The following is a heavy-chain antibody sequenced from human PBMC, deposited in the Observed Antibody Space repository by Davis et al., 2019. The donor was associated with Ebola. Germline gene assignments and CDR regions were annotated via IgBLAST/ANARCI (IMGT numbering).Heavy chain of an antibody. D-gene: IGHD3-9*01. Sequence: SLKISCTASGFTFISYSLNWVRQAPGKGLEWFSAISSSSSYIYYADSVQGRFTISRDNAKNSLYLQMNSLRAEDTIVFYKQKTAYEIFSSLGMDVWGKGTTVTVSS. J-gene: IGHJ6*04. CDR1: GFTFISYS. V-gene: IGHV3-21*01. CDR2: ISSSSSYI. CDR3: QKTAYEIFSSLGMDV.